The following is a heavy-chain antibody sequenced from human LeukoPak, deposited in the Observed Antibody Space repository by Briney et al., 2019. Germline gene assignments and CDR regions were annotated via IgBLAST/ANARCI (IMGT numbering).Heavy chain of an antibody. J-gene: IGHJ1*01. CDR2: ISYDGSNK. V-gene: IGHV3-30*18. CDR3: ANRVGYCSGGSCYSEYFQH. CDR1: GFTFSSYG. Sequence: PGGSLRLSCAASGFTFSSYGMHWVRQAPGKGLEWVAVISYDGSNKYYADSVKGRFTISRDNSKNTLYLQMNSLRAEDTAVYYCANRVGYCSGGSCYSEYFQHWGQGTLVTVSS. D-gene: IGHD2-15*01.